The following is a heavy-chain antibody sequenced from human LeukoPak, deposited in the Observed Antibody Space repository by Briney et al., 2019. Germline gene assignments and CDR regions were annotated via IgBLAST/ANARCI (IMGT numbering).Heavy chain of an antibody. CDR2: INHSGST. CDR3: ARAGSLVMVIYDY. V-gene: IGHV4-4*02. Sequence: SGTLSLTCAVSGGSISSSNWWSWVRQPPGKGLEWIGEINHSGSTNYNPSLKSRVTISVDTSKNQFSLKLSSVTAADTAVYYCARAGSLVMVIYDYWGQGTLVTVSS. J-gene: IGHJ4*02. CDR1: GGSISSSNW. D-gene: IGHD3-22*01.